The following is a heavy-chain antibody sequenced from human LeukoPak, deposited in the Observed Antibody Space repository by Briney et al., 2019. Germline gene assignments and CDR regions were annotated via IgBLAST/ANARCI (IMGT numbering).Heavy chain of an antibody. Sequence: PGRSLRLSCAASGFTFSNYAMHWVRQAPGTGLEWVAIVSYDGSTKYYAASVEGRFTISRDNSKNTLYLQMNSLRPEDTAVYYCATEIAVGLWYFDYWGQGTLVTVSS. CDR2: VSYDGSTK. J-gene: IGHJ4*02. D-gene: IGHD6-19*01. CDR1: GFTFSNYA. V-gene: IGHV3-30-3*01. CDR3: ATEIAVGLWYFDY.